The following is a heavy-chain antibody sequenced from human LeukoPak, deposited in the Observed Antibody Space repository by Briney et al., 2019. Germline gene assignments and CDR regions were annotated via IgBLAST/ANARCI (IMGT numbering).Heavy chain of an antibody. D-gene: IGHD2-2*01. Sequence: PSETLSLTCTVSGGSISSYYWSWVGQAPGKGLEWVSDISGSGEITDYAGSVKGRFTISRDNSKNIVYLQMNSLRAEDTAIYYCAKDVRGGCSGTNCYYWGQGTLVTVSS. CDR1: GGSISSYY. CDR2: ISGSGEIT. CDR3: AKDVRGGCSGTNCYY. J-gene: IGHJ4*02. V-gene: IGHV3-23*01.